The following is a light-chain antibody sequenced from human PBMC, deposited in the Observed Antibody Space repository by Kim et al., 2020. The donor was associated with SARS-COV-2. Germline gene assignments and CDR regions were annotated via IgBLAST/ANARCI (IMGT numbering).Light chain of an antibody. V-gene: IGLV3-25*03. CDR1: ALSKQY. J-gene: IGLJ2*01. CDR2: QDV. Sequence: SPGQTATITCSVDALSKQYIYWYQQKPGPAPVLTISQDVGRPSGIPERFSGSTSGTTVTLTIIAVQAEDEADYYCQSADTSGTSVLFGGGTQLTVL. CDR3: QSADTSGTSVL.